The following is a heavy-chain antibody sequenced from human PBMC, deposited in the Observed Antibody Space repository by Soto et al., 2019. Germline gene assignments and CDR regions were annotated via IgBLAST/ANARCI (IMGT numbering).Heavy chain of an antibody. Sequence: PGEALKISCEGTAYRFSSSWIVGVRQKPGKGLEWLGNVYPSDSDVRCSPAFEGQVTISADNSINTAYLQLLNLKASDTAIYYCTKGATTPFESWGQGTRVTVSS. CDR2: VYPSDSDV. CDR3: TKGATTPFES. V-gene: IGHV5-51*01. J-gene: IGHJ4*02. D-gene: IGHD1-26*01. CDR1: AYRFSSSW.